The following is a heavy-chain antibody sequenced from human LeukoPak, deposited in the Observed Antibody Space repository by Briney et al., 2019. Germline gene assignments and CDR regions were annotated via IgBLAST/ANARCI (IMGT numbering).Heavy chain of an antibody. J-gene: IGHJ6*03. CDR1: GFTFSSYS. D-gene: IGHD1-7*01. CDR3: AKDGRTRYYYYYMDV. V-gene: IGHV3-48*01. CDR2: ISSISSSI. Sequence: GGSLRLSCAASGFTFSSYSMNWVRQAPGKGLEWVSYISSISSSIYYADSVKGRFTISRDNSKNTLYLQMNSLRAEDTAVYYCAKDGRTRYYYYYMDVWGKGTTVTVSS.